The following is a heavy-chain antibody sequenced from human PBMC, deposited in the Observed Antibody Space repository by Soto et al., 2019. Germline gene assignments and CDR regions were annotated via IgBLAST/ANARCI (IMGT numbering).Heavy chain of an antibody. CDR2: ISSSSSRI. Sequence: EVQLVESGGGLIQPGGSLRLSCAASGFCFNTYAMNWVRQAPGKGLEWISYISSSSSRIYYADSVKGRFTLSRDNAKNSLYLQMNSLRAEVTAVYYCASDPGIAAAGMDYWGQGTLVTVSS. J-gene: IGHJ4*02. D-gene: IGHD6-25*01. CDR1: GFCFNTYA. V-gene: IGHV3-48*04. CDR3: ASDPGIAAAGMDY.